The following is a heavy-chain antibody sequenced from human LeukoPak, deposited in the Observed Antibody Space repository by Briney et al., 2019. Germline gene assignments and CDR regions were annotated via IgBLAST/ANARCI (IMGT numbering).Heavy chain of an antibody. CDR1: GFTFSRYV. J-gene: IGHJ3*02. CDR3: ASAGYTSSSGRAFDI. Sequence: GGSLRLSCAVSGFTFSRYVMSWVRQAPGKGPEWVSAISESGSRTYHGDSVKGRFTVSRDNSKNPLYLQMNSLSAEDTAVYYCASAGYTSSSGRAFDIWGQGTMVTVSS. V-gene: IGHV3-23*01. CDR2: ISESGSRT. D-gene: IGHD6-13*01.